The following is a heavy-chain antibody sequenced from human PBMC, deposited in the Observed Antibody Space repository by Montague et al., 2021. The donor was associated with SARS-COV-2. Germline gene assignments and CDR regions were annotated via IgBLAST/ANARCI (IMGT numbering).Heavy chain of an antibody. CDR1: GGSFSDYY. J-gene: IGHJ2*01. Sequence: SETLSLTCAVYGGSFSDYYWSWIRQPPGKGLEWIGEINHSASTNYNPSLRSRVTISVDTSKNQFSLKLSAVTAADTAVYYCARGAPTISMILVVMTGAGWYFDLWGRGTLVTVSS. CDR2: INHSAST. V-gene: IGHV4-34*01. D-gene: IGHD3-22*01. CDR3: ARGAPTISMILVVMTGAGWYFDL.